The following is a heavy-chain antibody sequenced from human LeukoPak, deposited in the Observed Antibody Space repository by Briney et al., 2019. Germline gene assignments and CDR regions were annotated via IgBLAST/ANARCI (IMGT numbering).Heavy chain of an antibody. Sequence: ASVKVSCKASGYTFTRYDINWVRQATGQGLEWMGWMNPNSGNTGYAQKFQGRVTITRNTSISTAYMELSSLRSEDTAVYYCARLNNWGCVEYFGYWGQGSLVTVSS. D-gene: IGHD7-27*01. J-gene: IGHJ4*02. V-gene: IGHV1-8*03. CDR2: MNPNSGNT. CDR3: ARLNNWGCVEYFGY. CDR1: GYTFTRYD.